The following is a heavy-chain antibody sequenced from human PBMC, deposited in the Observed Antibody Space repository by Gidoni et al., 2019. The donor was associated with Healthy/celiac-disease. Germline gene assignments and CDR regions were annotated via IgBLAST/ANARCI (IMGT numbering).Heavy chain of an antibody. CDR2: IYHSGST. Sequence: QVQLQESGPGLVKPSGTLSLTCAVSGGSIRSSNWWSWVRQPPGKGLEWIGEIYHSGSTNYNPSLKSRVTISVDKSKNQFSLKLSSVTAADTAVYYCASSIVVVPAATEVNAFDIWGQGTMVTVSS. J-gene: IGHJ3*02. V-gene: IGHV4-4*02. D-gene: IGHD2-2*01. CDR1: GGSIRSSNW. CDR3: ASSIVVVPAATEVNAFDI.